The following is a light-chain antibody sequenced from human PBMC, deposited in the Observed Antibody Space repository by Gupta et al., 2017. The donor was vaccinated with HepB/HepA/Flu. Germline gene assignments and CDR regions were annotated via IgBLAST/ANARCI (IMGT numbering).Light chain of an antibody. V-gene: IGLV2-14*03. Sequence: QSALTQPASVSGSPGQSITISCTGTSSDVGGYNYVSWYQQHPGKAPKLMIYDVSNRHSGGANRFSGSKSGNTASLTISGLQAEDEADYYCSSYTSSSTTHVVFGGGTKLTVL. J-gene: IGLJ2*01. CDR3: SSYTSSSTTHVV. CDR1: SSDVGGYNY. CDR2: DVS.